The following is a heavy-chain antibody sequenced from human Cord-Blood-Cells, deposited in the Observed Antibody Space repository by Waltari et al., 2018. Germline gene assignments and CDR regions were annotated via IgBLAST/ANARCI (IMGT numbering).Heavy chain of an antibody. Sequence: QVQLVQSGAEVKKLGSSVQVSCKASGGTFSSYTISWVRQAPGQGLEWMGRIIPILGIANYAQKFQGRVTITADKSTSTAYMELSSLRSEDTAVYYCATRDPDYGGKGYYFDYWGQGTLVTVSS. CDR1: GGTFSSYT. J-gene: IGHJ4*02. V-gene: IGHV1-69*02. D-gene: IGHD4-17*01. CDR3: ATRDPDYGGKGYYFDY. CDR2: IIPILGIA.